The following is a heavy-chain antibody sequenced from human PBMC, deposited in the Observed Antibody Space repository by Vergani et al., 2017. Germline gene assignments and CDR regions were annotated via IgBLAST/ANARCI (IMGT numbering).Heavy chain of an antibody. J-gene: IGHJ4*02. V-gene: IGHV3-48*01. Sequence: EVQLVESGGGLVQPGGSLRLSCAASGFTFSSYSMNWVRQAPGKGLEWVSYISSSSSTIYYADSVKGRFTISRDNSKNTLYLQMNSLRAEDTAVYYCAKDRETNYDILTGPDYWGQGTLVTVSS. CDR2: ISSSSSTI. D-gene: IGHD3-9*01. CDR3: AKDRETNYDILTGPDY. CDR1: GFTFSSYS.